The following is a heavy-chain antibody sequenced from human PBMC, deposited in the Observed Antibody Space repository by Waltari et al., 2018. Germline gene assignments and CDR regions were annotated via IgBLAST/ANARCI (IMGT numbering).Heavy chain of an antibody. CDR2: ISPIFGTA. D-gene: IGHD3-22*01. J-gene: IGHJ4*02. V-gene: IGHV1-69*12. CDR3: ARVRPKNYYDSSGYYST. CDR1: GGTFSSYA. Sequence: QVQLVQSGAEVKKPGSSVKVSCKASGGTFSSYAISWVRQAPGQGGEGMGGISPIFGTANYAQKCQGRVTITADESTSTAYMELSSLRSEDTAVYYCARVRPKNYYDSSGYYSTWGQGTLVTVS.